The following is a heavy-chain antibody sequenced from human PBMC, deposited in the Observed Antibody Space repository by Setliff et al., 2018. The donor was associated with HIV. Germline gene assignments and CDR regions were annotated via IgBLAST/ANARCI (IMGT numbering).Heavy chain of an antibody. CDR1: GFTFDDYA. V-gene: IGHV3-9*01. D-gene: IGHD6-19*01. CDR2: ISWSGDSL. CDR3: AKKVAGVNWYFDL. Sequence: GGSLRLSCAASGFTFDDYAIHWVRQAPGKGLEWVSGISWSGDSLGYADSVKGRFSISRDNAKDSVYLQMNSLRTEDTAFYYCAKKVAGVNWYFDLWGRGTLVTVSS. J-gene: IGHJ2*01.